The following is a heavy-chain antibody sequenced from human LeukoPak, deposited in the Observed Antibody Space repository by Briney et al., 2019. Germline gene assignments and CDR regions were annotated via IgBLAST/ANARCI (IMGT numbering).Heavy chain of an antibody. Sequence: SETLSLTCAVYGGSFSGYYWSWIRQPPGKGLEWIGEINHSGSTNYNPSLKSRVTISVDTSENQFSLKLSSVTAADTAVYYCARDIIVVVPAAIRRGAFDIWGQGIMVTVSS. CDR3: ARDIIVVVPAAIRRGAFDI. D-gene: IGHD2-2*01. V-gene: IGHV4-34*01. J-gene: IGHJ3*02. CDR1: GGSFSGYY. CDR2: INHSGST.